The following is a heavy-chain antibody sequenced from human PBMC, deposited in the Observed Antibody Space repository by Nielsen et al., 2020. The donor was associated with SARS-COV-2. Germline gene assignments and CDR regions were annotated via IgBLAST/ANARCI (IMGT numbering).Heavy chain of an antibody. V-gene: IGHV4-30-4*07. CDR3: ARSFYYGPGTLRQFES. J-gene: IGHJ4*02. CDR2: AYYSGDT. Sequence: SETLSLTCSVSGDSISLSSGYYWGWIRQPPGKGLEWIGYAYYSGDTYYNPSLKSRINISVDTSKNQFSLRLTSVTAADTAVYYCARSFYYGPGTLRQFESWGQGTLVTVSS. D-gene: IGHD3-10*01. CDR1: GDSISLSSGYY.